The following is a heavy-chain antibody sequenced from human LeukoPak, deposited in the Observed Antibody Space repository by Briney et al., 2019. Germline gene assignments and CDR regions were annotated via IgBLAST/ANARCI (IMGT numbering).Heavy chain of an antibody. CDR2: IYHSGST. J-gene: IGHJ4*02. Sequence: SQTLSLTCAVSGGSISSGGYSWSWIRQPPGKGLEWIGYIYHSGSTYYNPSPKSRVTISVDRSKNQFSLKLSSVTAADTAVYYCAGEGYSSSEFDYWGQGTLATVSS. CDR3: AGEGYSSSEFDY. D-gene: IGHD6-6*01. CDR1: GGSISSGGYS. V-gene: IGHV4-30-2*01.